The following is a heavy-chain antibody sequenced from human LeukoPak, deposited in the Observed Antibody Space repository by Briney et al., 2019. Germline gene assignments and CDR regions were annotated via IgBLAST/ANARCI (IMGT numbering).Heavy chain of an antibody. CDR1: GFTVSSNY. J-gene: IGHJ5*02. CDR3: AREVDCSGDSCYPGRFDP. D-gene: IGHD2-15*01. V-gene: IGHV3-66*01. CDR2: IYSGGST. Sequence: SGGSLRLSCAASGFTVSSNYMSWVRQAPGKGLEWVSVIYSGGSTYYADSVKGRFTISRDNSKNTLYLQMNSLRAEDTAVYYCAREVDCSGDSCYPGRFDPWGQGTLVTVSS.